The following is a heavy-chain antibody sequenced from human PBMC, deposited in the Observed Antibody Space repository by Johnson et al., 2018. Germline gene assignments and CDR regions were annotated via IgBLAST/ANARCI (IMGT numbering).Heavy chain of an antibody. CDR3: ARVMLRVQLWLLNKGPRYYGMDV. CDR1: GYTFTSYD. D-gene: IGHD5-18*01. CDR2: MNPNSGNT. J-gene: IGHJ6*02. Sequence: QVQLVQSGAEVKKPGASVKVSCKASGYTFTSYDINWVRQATGQGLEWMGWMNPNSGNTGYAQKFEGRVAMTRNTSISTAYMELSSLRPEDTAVYYCARVMLRVQLWLLNKGPRYYGMDVWGQGTTVTVSS. V-gene: IGHV1-8*01.